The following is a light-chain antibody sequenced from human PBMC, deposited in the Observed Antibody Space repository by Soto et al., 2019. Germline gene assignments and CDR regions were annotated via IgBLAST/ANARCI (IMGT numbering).Light chain of an antibody. J-gene: IGLJ3*02. CDR1: SGHSSYI. CDR3: ETWDSNTRV. V-gene: IGLV4-60*02. CDR2: LEGSGSY. Sequence: QPVLTQSSSASASLGSSVKLTCTLSSGHSSYIIAWHQQQPGKAPRYLMKLEGSGSYNKGSGVPDRFSGSSSGADRYLTISTLHFEDEADYYCETWDSNTRVFGGGTKLTVL.